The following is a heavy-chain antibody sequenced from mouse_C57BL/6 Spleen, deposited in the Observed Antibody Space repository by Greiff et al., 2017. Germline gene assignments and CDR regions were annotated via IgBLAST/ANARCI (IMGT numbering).Heavy chain of an antibody. CDR1: GYTFTSYW. Sequence: VQLQESGAELAKPGASVKLSCKASGYTFTSYWMHWVKQRPGQGLEWIGYINPSSGYTKYNQKFKGKATFTADKSSSTAYMQLNSLTSEDSAVYFCARSSGYSNYEGYFDYWGQGTTLTVSS. V-gene: IGHV1-7*01. CDR3: ARSSGYSNYEGYFDY. J-gene: IGHJ2*01. D-gene: IGHD2-5*01. CDR2: INPSSGYT.